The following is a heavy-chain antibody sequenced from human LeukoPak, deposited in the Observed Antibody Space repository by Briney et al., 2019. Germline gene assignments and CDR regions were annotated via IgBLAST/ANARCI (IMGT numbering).Heavy chain of an antibody. CDR3: ARYYFYDSRGYYYKWFDP. CDR1: GGSISSASYY. J-gene: IGHJ5*02. D-gene: IGHD3-22*01. Sequence: SETLSLACTVSGGSISSASYYWSWIRQPAGKGLEWTGRVSASGSTNYNPSLKSRVTISVDTSKNQFSLKLSSVTAADTAMYYCARYYFYDSRGYYYKWFDPWGQGTLVTVSS. CDR2: VSASGST. V-gene: IGHV4-61*02.